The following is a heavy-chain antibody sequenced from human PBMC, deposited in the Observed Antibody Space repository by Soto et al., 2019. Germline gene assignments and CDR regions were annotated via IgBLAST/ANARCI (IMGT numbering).Heavy chain of an antibody. V-gene: IGHV3-23*01. Sequence: VQLLESGGGMVQPGGSLRLSCGASGFAFGTYAMNWVRQAPGKGLEWVSGISSRGGSTFYADSVQGRFIISRDNSKNTLYLHMDNLRVEDTAIYYCAKGGAEMLGYYYYFVMDVWGQGTTVSVSS. D-gene: IGHD2-8*01. CDR2: ISSRGGST. CDR3: AKGGAEMLGYYYYFVMDV. CDR1: GFAFGTYA. J-gene: IGHJ6*02.